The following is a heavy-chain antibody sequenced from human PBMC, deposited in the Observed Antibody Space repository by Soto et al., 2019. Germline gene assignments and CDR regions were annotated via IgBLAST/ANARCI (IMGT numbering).Heavy chain of an antibody. CDR1: GFTFSSYW. Sequence: GSLRLSCAASGFTFSSYWMHWVRQAPGKGLVWVSRINSDGSSTSYADSVKGRFTISRDNAKNTLYLQMNSLRAEDTAVYYCATDHYGDYAAAFDIWGQGTMVTVSS. V-gene: IGHV3-74*01. D-gene: IGHD4-17*01. CDR3: ATDHYGDYAAAFDI. J-gene: IGHJ3*02. CDR2: INSDGSST.